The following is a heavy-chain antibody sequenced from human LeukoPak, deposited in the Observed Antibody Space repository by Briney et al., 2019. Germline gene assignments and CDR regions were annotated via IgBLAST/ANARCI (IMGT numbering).Heavy chain of an antibody. CDR1: GFTFSSYA. Sequence: GGSLRLSCAASGFTFSSYAMNWVRQAPGKGLEWVSAISGSGGSTYYADSVKGRFTISRDNSKNTLYLQMSSLRVEDTAIYFCAKDSTYDSSGYYDYWGQGTLVTVSS. CDR2: ISGSGGST. J-gene: IGHJ4*02. V-gene: IGHV3-23*01. D-gene: IGHD3-22*01. CDR3: AKDSTYDSSGYYDY.